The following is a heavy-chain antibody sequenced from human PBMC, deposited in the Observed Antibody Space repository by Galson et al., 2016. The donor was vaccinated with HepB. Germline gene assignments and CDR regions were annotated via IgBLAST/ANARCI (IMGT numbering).Heavy chain of an antibody. CDR1: GDSVSSNSAG. CDR3: ARSYLLGRGFGW. CDR2: TFYRSNWQN. V-gene: IGHV6-1*01. D-gene: IGHD7-27*01. Sequence: CAISGDSVSSNSAGWNWIRQSPSRGLEWLGRTFYRSNWQNDYAESLKSRITINPDTSKNQFSLQLNSVTPDDTAMYYCARSYLLGRGFGWWGQGTLVTVSS. J-gene: IGHJ4*02.